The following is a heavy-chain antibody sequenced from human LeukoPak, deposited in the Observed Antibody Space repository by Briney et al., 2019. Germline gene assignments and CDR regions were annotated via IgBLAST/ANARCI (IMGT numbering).Heavy chain of an antibody. CDR3: ARSIVVVPAARYYYYYYGMDV. Sequence: SETLSLTCAVYGGSFSGYYWSWIRQPPGKGLEWIGEINHSGSTNYNPSPKSRVTISVDTSKNQFSLKLSSVTAADTAVYYCARSIVVVPAARYYYYYYGMDVWGQGTTVTVSS. D-gene: IGHD2-2*01. V-gene: IGHV4-34*01. CDR1: GGSFSGYY. CDR2: INHSGST. J-gene: IGHJ6*02.